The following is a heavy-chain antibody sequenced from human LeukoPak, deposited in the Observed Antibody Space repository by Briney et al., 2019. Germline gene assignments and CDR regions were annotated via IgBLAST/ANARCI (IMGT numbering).Heavy chain of an antibody. Sequence: SSETLSPTCAVYGGSFSGYYWSWIRQPPGKGLEWIGEINHSGSTNYNPSLKSRVTISVDTSKNQFSLKLSSVTAADMAVYYCARTYSLAAGLDPWGQGTLVTVSS. CDR3: ARTYSLAAGLDP. CDR2: INHSGST. D-gene: IGHD6-13*01. V-gene: IGHV4-34*01. CDR1: GGSFSGYY. J-gene: IGHJ5*02.